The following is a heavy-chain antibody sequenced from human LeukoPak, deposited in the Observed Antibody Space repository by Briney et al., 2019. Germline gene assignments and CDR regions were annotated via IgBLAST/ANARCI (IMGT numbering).Heavy chain of an antibody. CDR3: ARQLMRLVRDDN. V-gene: IGHV3-23*01. Sequence: GGSLRLSCAASGLTFSSYVMSWVRQAPGKGLEWVSAISGSGGSTYYADSVKGRFTISRDNAKNLLYLQMNSLRAEDTAVYYCARQLMRLVRDDNWGQGTLVTVSS. D-gene: IGHD6-19*01. J-gene: IGHJ4*02. CDR2: ISGSGGST. CDR1: GLTFSSYV.